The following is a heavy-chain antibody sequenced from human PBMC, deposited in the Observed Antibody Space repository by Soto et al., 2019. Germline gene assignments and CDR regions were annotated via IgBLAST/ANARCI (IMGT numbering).Heavy chain of an antibody. J-gene: IGHJ4*02. V-gene: IGHV1-3*05. CDR2: INAGNGNT. CDR1: GYTFTGYA. Sequence: QVQLVQSGAEEKKPGASVKVSCKASGYTFTGYAMHWVRQAPGQRLEWMGWINAGNGNTKYSEKFQGRVTIPRDTSASTAYMKLSSLRSEDTDVYYCARSVAGPADFDYWGQGTLVTVSS. CDR3: ARSVAGPADFDY. D-gene: IGHD5-12*01.